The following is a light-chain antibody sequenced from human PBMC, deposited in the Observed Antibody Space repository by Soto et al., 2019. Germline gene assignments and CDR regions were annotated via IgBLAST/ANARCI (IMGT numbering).Light chain of an antibody. CDR1: SSDVGSYKY. CDR2: EVN. Sequence: QSALTQPASVSGSPGQSIAISCTGTSSDVGSYKYVSWFQQHPGKAPKLVIYEVNNRPSGVSNRFSGSKSGNTASLTISGLQAEDEADYYYSSFTTTYTWVFGGGTKLTVL. V-gene: IGLV2-14*01. J-gene: IGLJ3*02. CDR3: SSFTTTYTWV.